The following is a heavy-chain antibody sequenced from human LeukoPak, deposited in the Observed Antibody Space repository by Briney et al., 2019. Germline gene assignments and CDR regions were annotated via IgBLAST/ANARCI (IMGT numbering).Heavy chain of an antibody. CDR3: ARRSVDYGDYGGFDY. Sequence: GESLKISCKGSGYSFSNYWIGWVRQMPGKGLGWMGIIYPGDSDTRYSPSFQGQVTISADKSISTAYLQWSSLKASDTAMYYCARRSVDYGDYGGFDYWGQGTLVTVSS. CDR1: GYSFSNYW. V-gene: IGHV5-51*01. CDR2: IYPGDSDT. D-gene: IGHD4-17*01. J-gene: IGHJ4*02.